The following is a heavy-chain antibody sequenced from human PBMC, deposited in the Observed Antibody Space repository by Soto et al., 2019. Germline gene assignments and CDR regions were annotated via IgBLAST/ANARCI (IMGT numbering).Heavy chain of an antibody. CDR2: IIPIFSSR. J-gene: IGHJ6*02. V-gene: IGHV1-69*01. CDR3: ARGETYLGV. Sequence: QVQLVQSXXEVKKPGSSVKVSCKTSRDTFNKYAFNWVRQAPGQGLEWMGWIIPIFSSRNYAEKFQGRVTITADDSTSTAYMELRSLRFEDTAVYYCARGETYLGVWGQGTTVTVSS. D-gene: IGHD3-16*01. CDR1: RDTFNKYA.